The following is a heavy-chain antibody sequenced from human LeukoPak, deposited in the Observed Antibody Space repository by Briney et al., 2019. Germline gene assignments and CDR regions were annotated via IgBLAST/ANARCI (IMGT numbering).Heavy chain of an antibody. CDR2: MNPNSGNT. J-gene: IGHJ4*02. CDR1: GYTFTRYD. V-gene: IGHV1-8*01. Sequence: ASVKVSCKASGYTFTRYDINWVRQATGQGLEWMGWMNPNSGNTGYAQKFQGRVTMTRNTSISTAYMELSSLRSEDTAVYYCARGLFVRGWRPVPAAYWGQGTLVTVSS. CDR3: ARGLFVRGWRPVPAAY. D-gene: IGHD5-24*01.